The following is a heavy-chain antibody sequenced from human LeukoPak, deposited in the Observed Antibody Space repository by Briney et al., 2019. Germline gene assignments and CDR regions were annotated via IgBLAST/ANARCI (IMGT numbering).Heavy chain of an antibody. J-gene: IGHJ4*02. Sequence: SETLSLTCTVSGGSISTGREYWSWIRQPPGKGLEWIGYIYYSGSTNYNPSLKSRVTISVDTSKNQFSLKLSSVTAADTAVYYCARQFWVAGAYFDYWGQGTLVTVSS. D-gene: IGHD6-19*01. V-gene: IGHV4-61*01. CDR3: ARQFWVAGAYFDY. CDR2: IYYSGST. CDR1: GGSISTGREY.